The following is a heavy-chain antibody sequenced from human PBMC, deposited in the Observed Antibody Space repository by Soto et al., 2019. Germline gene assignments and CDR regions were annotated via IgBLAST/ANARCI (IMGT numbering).Heavy chain of an antibody. V-gene: IGHV3-48*02. J-gene: IGHJ4*02. Sequence: EVQLVESGGGLVQPGGSLRLSCAASGFTFSSYSMNWVRQAPGKGLEWVSYISSSSSTIYYADSVKGRFTISRDNAKKSLYLQMNSLREEDTAVYYCAGGARAPGYCSGGSCYHFDHWGQGTLVTVFS. CDR1: GFTFSSYS. D-gene: IGHD2-15*01. CDR3: AGGARAPGYCSGGSCYHFDH. CDR2: ISSSSSTI.